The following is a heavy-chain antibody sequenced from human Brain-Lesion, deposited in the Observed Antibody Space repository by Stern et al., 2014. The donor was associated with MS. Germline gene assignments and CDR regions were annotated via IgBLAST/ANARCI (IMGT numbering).Heavy chain of an antibody. CDR3: AKDGPALVTNWFDP. V-gene: IGHV1-69*06. D-gene: IGHD5-18*01. Sequence: VHLVESGPEVKQPGSSVQVSCKASGGTFGTYPITWLRQAPGQGLEWMGRIIPIFGSPNYAQKFQGRVTITADRSTTTVYMKLSSLKSDDAAVYYCAKDGPALVTNWFDPWGRGTLVTVSS. J-gene: IGHJ5*02. CDR1: GGTFGTYP. CDR2: IIPIFGSP.